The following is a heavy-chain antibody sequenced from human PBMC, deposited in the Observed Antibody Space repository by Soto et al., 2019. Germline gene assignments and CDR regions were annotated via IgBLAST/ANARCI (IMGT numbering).Heavy chain of an antibody. Sequence: EMQLVQSGGGLVKPGGSLRLSCVASRFNFSAAWLNWIRQAPGKGLEWVGRIKPKSEGETADYTAPVRGRFTISRDDSQNPLQLQMDSLKTGDTAVYYCATVPYSSRPTWGLGVLVTVSS. D-gene: IGHD6-19*01. CDR2: IKPKSEGETA. V-gene: IGHV3-15*07. CDR1: RFNFSAAW. J-gene: IGHJ4*02. CDR3: ATVPYSSRPT.